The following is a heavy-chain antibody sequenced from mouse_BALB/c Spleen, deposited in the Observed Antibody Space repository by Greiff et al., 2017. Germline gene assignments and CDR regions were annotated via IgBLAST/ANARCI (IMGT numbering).Heavy chain of an antibody. CDR1: GFSLTSYG. Sequence: QVHLQQSGPGLVAPSQSLSITCTVSGFSLTSYGVHWVRQPPGKGLEWLGVIWAGGSTNYNSALMSRLSISKDNSKSQVFLKMNSLQTDDTAMYYCARDPFTTATLDYAMDYWGQGTSVTVSS. D-gene: IGHD1-2*01. CDR3: ARDPFTTATLDYAMDY. CDR2: IWAGGST. V-gene: IGHV2-9*02. J-gene: IGHJ4*01.